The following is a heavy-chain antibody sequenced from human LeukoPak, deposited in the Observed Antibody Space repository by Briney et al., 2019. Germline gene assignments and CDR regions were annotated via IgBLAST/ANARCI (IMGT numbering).Heavy chain of an antibody. D-gene: IGHD3-22*01. Sequence: PGGSLRLSRAASGFTFSNYAMDWVRQAPGRGLEWVGFIRSKAYGGTTEYAASVKGRFTISRDDSKSIAYLQMNSLKTEDTAVYYCTRLDYYDSSGYLFDYWGQGTLVTVSS. CDR1: GFTFSNYA. CDR2: IRSKAYGGTT. J-gene: IGHJ4*02. CDR3: TRLDYYDSSGYLFDY. V-gene: IGHV3-49*04.